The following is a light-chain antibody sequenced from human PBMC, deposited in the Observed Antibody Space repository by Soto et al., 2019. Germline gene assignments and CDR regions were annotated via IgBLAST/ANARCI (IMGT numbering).Light chain of an antibody. CDR3: QQYSASPWT. V-gene: IGKV3-20*01. J-gene: IGKJ1*01. CDR2: AAS. CDR1: QSVSSNY. Sequence: IVLTQSPGTLSASPGERATVSCRASQSVSSNYLAWYQHKPGQAPRLLIYAASNRATGVPDRFTASGSGTDFTLTISSLEPEDFVVYFCQQYSASPWTFGRGTKVDIK.